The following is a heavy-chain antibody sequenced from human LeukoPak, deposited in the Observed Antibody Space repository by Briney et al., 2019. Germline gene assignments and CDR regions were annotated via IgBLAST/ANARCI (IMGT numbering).Heavy chain of an antibody. V-gene: IGHV3-7*03. CDR1: GFTFSTYW. Sequence: GGSLRLSCAASGFTFSTYWMTWVRQAPGKGLEWVASLNQDGSEKYYVDSVKGRFTISRDNAQKSLYLEMKSLTAKDTAVYYCARAVTSTEGYWGQGTLVTVSS. J-gene: IGHJ4*02. CDR3: ARAVTSTEGY. CDR2: LNQDGSEK.